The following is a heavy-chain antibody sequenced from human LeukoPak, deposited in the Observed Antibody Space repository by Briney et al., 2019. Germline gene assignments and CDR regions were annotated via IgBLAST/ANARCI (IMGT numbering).Heavy chain of an antibody. CDR3: VKRSYSGTYYYDY. V-gene: IGHV3-64D*06. Sequence: GGSLRLSCAASGFTVSTNYMSWVRQAPGKGLEYVSSISSDGVSTYYADSVKGRFTISRDDSKNTLYLQMSSLRAEDTAVFYCVKRSYSGTYYYDYWGQGTLVTVSS. J-gene: IGHJ4*02. D-gene: IGHD5-12*01. CDR1: GFTVSTNY. CDR2: ISSDGVST.